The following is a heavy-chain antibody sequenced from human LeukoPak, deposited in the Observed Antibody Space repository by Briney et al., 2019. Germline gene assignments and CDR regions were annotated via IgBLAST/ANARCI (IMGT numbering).Heavy chain of an antibody. CDR1: GFTFSAYD. Sequence: GGSLRLSCAASGFTFSAYDMSWVRQAPGKGLEWVSAISGSGDSTYYLDSVKGRFTISRDNPKNTLYLQMGSLRAEDTAVYYCALYCSGGACYSMGGAFDIWGQGTMVTVSS. J-gene: IGHJ3*02. D-gene: IGHD2-15*01. V-gene: IGHV3-23*01. CDR3: ALYCSGGACYSMGGAFDI. CDR2: ISGSGDST.